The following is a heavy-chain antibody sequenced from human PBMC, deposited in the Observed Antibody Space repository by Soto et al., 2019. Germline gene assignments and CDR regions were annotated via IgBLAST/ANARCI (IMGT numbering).Heavy chain of an antibody. V-gene: IGHV3-48*02. Sequence: GGSLRLSCAASGFTFSIYSVNWVRQAPGKGLEWVSYISSSSSTIYYADSLKGRFTISRDNAKNSLYLQMKSLRDEDTAVYYCARVSAAAPPAWGQGTLVTVSS. CDR1: GFTFSIYS. J-gene: IGHJ5*02. CDR3: ARVSAAAPPA. CDR2: ISSSSSTI. D-gene: IGHD6-13*01.